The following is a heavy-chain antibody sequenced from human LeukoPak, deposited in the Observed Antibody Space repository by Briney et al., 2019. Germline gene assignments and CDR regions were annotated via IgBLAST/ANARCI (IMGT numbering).Heavy chain of an antibody. Sequence: GGSLRLSCAASGFTFSSYWMHWVRQAPGKGLVWVSRINSDGSSTSYADYVKGRFTISRDNAKNTLYLQMNSLRAEDTAVYYCARGTLVVPAAMGVFDPWGQGTLVTVSS. D-gene: IGHD2-2*01. V-gene: IGHV3-74*01. CDR2: INSDGSST. J-gene: IGHJ5*02. CDR3: ARGTLVVPAAMGVFDP. CDR1: GFTFSSYW.